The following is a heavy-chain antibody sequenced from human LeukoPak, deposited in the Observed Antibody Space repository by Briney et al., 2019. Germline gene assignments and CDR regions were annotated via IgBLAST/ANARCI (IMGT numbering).Heavy chain of an antibody. Sequence: EASVKVSCKASGYTFTGYYMHWVRQAPGQGLEWMGIINPSGGSTSYAQKFQGRVTMTRDTSTSTVYMELSSLRSEDTAVYYCARDSDWNYDYYYYGMDVWGQGTTVTVSS. CDR3: ARDSDWNYDYYYYGMDV. CDR1: GYTFTGYY. J-gene: IGHJ6*02. CDR2: INPSGGST. V-gene: IGHV1-46*01. D-gene: IGHD1-7*01.